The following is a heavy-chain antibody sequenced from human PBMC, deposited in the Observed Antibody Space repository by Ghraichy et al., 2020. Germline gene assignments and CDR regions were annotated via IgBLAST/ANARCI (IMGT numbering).Heavy chain of an antibody. V-gene: IGHV4-59*13. CDR3: ASGITRGAADF. CDR1: GHSITTYS. J-gene: IGHJ4*02. CDR2: ISYTEGT. Sequence: SETLSLTCTVSGHSITTYSWIWIRQPPGKGLEWIGYISYTEGTTYNPSLKSRVDISLDTSKNQFSLTLYPVTAADTAFYYCASGITRGAADFWGQGTLVTVSS. D-gene: IGHD3-10*01.